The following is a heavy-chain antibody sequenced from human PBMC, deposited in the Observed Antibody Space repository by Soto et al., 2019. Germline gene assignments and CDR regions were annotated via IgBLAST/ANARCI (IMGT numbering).Heavy chain of an antibody. Sequence: QVQLQESGPGLVKPSETLSLTCTVSGGSISSYYWSWIRQPAGKGLEWIGRIYTSGSTNYNPALKSRVTMSVNTSKDQFSLKLSAVTAADTAVYYWSRGGDSSFDYWGQGTLVTVSS. D-gene: IGHD3-22*01. CDR3: SRGGDSSFDY. CDR1: GGSISSYY. V-gene: IGHV4-4*07. CDR2: IYTSGST. J-gene: IGHJ4*02.